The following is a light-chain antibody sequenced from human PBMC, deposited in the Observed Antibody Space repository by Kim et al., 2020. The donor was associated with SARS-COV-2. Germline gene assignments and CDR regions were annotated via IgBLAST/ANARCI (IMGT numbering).Light chain of an antibody. CDR2: DAS. Sequence: EIVLTQSPATLSLSPGERATLSCRASQSVSSYLAWYQQKPGQAPRLLIYDASNRATGIPARFSGSGSGTDFTLTISSLEPEDFAVYYCPQRSNWPYTLGREPRLEL. V-gene: IGKV3-11*01. CDR1: QSVSSY. CDR3: PQRSNWPYT. J-gene: IGKJ2*01.